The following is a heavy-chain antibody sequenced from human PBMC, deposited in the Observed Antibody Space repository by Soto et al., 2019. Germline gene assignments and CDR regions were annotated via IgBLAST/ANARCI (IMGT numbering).Heavy chain of an antibody. CDR1: GGTFSSYA. J-gene: IGHJ6*02. CDR3: ARAPRGIAVAAAMDV. D-gene: IGHD6-19*01. V-gene: IGHV1-69*13. CDR2: IIPIFGTA. Sequence: SVKVSCKASGGTFSSYAISWVRQAPGQGLEWMGGIIPIFGTANYAQKFQGRVTITADESTSTAYMELSSLRSEDTAVYYCARAPRGIAVAAAMDVWGQGTTVTVSS.